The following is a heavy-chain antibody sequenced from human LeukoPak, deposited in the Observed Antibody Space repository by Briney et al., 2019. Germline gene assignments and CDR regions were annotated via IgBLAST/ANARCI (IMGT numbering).Heavy chain of an antibody. Sequence: PGGSLRLSCAASGFTFSSYGMHWVRQAPGKGLEWVAFIRYDGSNKYYADSVKGRFTISRDNSKNTLYLQMNSLRAEDTAVYYCARIAYYYDSSGFDYWGQGTLVTVSS. CDR2: IRYDGSNK. CDR1: GFTFSSYG. D-gene: IGHD3-22*01. V-gene: IGHV3-30*02. CDR3: ARIAYYYDSSGFDY. J-gene: IGHJ4*02.